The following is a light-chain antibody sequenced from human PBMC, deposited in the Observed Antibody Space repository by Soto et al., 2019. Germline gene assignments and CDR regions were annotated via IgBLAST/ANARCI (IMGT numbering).Light chain of an antibody. CDR2: EVT. V-gene: IGLV2-14*01. CDR1: SSDVGGYNA. CDR3: NSFRVNRLYV. Sequence: QSVLAQPASVSGSPGQTITISCTGTSSDVGGYNAVSWYRQHPGKAPQLIIYEVTHRPSGVSDRFSASKSGNTASLTISGLQAEDEADYYCNSFRVNRLYVFGTGTKVTVL. J-gene: IGLJ1*01.